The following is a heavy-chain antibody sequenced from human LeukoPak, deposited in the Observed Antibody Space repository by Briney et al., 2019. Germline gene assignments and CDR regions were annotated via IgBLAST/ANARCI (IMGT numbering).Heavy chain of an antibody. J-gene: IGHJ4*02. CDR2: IYTGGTT. D-gene: IGHD6-13*01. CDR3: AKAAGIAAAGTFDY. CDR1: AFSVSSNY. V-gene: IGHV3-53*01. Sequence: PGGSLRLSCVASAFSVSSNYMCWVRQAPGKGLEWVSVIYTGGTTYYTDSVKGRFTISRDKSKNTVYLQMNSLRAEDTAVYYCAKAAGIAAAGTFDYWGQGTLVTVSS.